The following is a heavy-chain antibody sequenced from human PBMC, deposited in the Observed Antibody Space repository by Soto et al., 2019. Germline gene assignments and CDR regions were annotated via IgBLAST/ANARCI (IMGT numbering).Heavy chain of an antibody. Sequence: QVQLVESGGGVVQPGRSLRLSCAASGFTFSTYAMHWVRQAPGKGLEWVAVISYDGTNKYYADSVRGRFTISRDNSKNTLLLQMNSLRAEDTAVYYCAKDGGGYNYGYVMLDKYYYGMDVLGQGTTVTVSS. CDR1: GFTFSTYA. J-gene: IGHJ6*02. D-gene: IGHD5-18*01. CDR3: AKDGGGYNYGYVMLDKYYYGMDV. V-gene: IGHV3-30-3*01. CDR2: ISYDGTNK.